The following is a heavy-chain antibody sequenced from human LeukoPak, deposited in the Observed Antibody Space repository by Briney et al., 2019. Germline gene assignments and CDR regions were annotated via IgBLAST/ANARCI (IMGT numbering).Heavy chain of an antibody. CDR3: AVWFGELLWYY. CDR1: GYSISSGYY. V-gene: IGHV4-38-2*02. CDR2: IYHSGST. Sequence: PSETLSLTCTVSGYSISSGYYWGWIRQPPGKGLEWIGSIYHSGSTYYNPSLKSRVTISVDTSKNQFSLKLSSVTAADTAVYYCAVWFGELLWYYWGQGTLVTVSS. D-gene: IGHD3-10*01. J-gene: IGHJ4*02.